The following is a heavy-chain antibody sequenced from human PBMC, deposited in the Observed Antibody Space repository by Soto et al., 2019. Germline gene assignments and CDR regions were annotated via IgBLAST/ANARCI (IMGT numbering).Heavy chain of an antibody. Sequence: VASVKVSCKASGYTFTGYYVHWVRQAPGQGLEWMVCINPNSGDTYLAQRFQGRVTMNRDTSIGTAYMELRGLTSDDTAEYYCAKGGAIVAAGTRVYLYNAMDVWGQGTTVTVSS. J-gene: IGHJ6*02. CDR2: INPNSGDT. CDR1: GYTFTGYY. D-gene: IGHD1-26*01. V-gene: IGHV1-2*02. CDR3: AKGGAIVAAGTRVYLYNAMDV.